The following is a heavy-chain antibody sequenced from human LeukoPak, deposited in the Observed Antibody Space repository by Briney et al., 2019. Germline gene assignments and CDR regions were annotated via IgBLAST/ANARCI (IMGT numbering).Heavy chain of an antibody. D-gene: IGHD5-18*01. Sequence: GGSLRLSCAASGFTFSSYAMHWVRQAPGKGLEWVAVMSYDGSNKYYADSVKGRFTISRDNSKNTLYLQMNSLRAEDTAVYYCARDPWIQLWLPYYYYYGMAVWGQGTTVTVSS. V-gene: IGHV3-30-3*01. CDR1: GFTFSSYA. CDR3: ARDPWIQLWLPYYYYYGMAV. CDR2: MSYDGSNK. J-gene: IGHJ6*02.